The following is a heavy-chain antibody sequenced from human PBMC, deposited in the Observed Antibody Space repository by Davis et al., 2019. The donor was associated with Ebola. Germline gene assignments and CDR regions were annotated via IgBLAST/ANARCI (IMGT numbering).Heavy chain of an antibody. CDR1: GFTFSSYT. CDR3: TTRLVNHFDY. D-gene: IGHD6-19*01. V-gene: IGHV3-23*01. CDR2: ISDRSEHT. Sequence: PGRSLTLSCAASGFTFSSYTMNWLRQPPGKGLEWVPTISDRSEHTHYADSVKGRFTISRDDSKNTVFLHMNTLRAEDTAIYYCTTRLVNHFDYWGQGTLVTVSS. J-gene: IGHJ4*02.